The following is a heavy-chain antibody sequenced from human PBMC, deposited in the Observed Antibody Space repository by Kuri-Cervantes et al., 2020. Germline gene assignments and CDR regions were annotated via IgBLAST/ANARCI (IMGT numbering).Heavy chain of an antibody. CDR2: IKQDGSEK. Sequence: GGSLRLSCAASGFTFDDYAMHWVRQAPGKGLEWVANIKQDGSEKYYVDSLKGRFTISRDNARNSLYLQMNSLRAEDTAVYYCARDHIVGATNFDCWGQGTLVTVSS. CDR3: ARDHIVGATNFDC. J-gene: IGHJ4*02. D-gene: IGHD1-26*01. V-gene: IGHV3-7*04. CDR1: GFTFDDYA.